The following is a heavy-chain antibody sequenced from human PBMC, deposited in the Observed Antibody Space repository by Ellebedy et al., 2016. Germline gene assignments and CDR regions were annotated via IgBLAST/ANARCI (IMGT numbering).Heavy chain of an antibody. Sequence: ASVKVSCXASGYTFTSYDINWVRQATGQGLEWMGWINPNSGGTNYAQKFQGRVTMTRDTSISTAYMELSRLRSDDTAVFYCARVWSAYYFDYWGQGTLVTVSS. D-gene: IGHD3/OR15-3a*01. CDR2: INPNSGGT. CDR3: ARVWSAYYFDY. CDR1: GYTFTSYD. V-gene: IGHV1-2*02. J-gene: IGHJ4*02.